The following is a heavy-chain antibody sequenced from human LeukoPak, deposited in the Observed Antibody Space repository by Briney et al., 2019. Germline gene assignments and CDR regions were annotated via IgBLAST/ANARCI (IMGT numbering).Heavy chain of an antibody. CDR1: EFSFSDYY. J-gene: IGHJ6*02. CDR3: ARGHHGMEV. Sequence: PGGSLRLSCTASEFSFSDYYMSWIRQAPGKGLEWVSYISSSSSERNYADSVKSRFTISRDNAKNSLFLQMNSLRAEDTAVYYCARGHHGMEVWGRGTTVTVSS. CDR2: ISSSSSER. V-gene: IGHV3-11*05.